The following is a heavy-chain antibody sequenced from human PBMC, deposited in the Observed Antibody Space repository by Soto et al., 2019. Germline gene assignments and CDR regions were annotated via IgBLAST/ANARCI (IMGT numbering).Heavy chain of an antibody. CDR1: GGSFSGYY. CDR2: INHSGST. J-gene: IGHJ4*02. V-gene: IGHV4-34*01. Sequence: SETLSLTCAVYGGSFSGYYWSWIRQPPGKGLEWIGEINHSGSTNYNPSLKSRVTISVDTSKNQFSLKLSSVTAADTAVYYCARGIRRFDYWGQGTLVTVSS. CDR3: ARGIRRFDY.